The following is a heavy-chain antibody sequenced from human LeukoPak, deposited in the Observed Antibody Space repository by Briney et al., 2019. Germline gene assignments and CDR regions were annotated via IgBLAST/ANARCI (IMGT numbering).Heavy chain of an antibody. CDR2: INHSGST. D-gene: IGHD6-13*01. J-gene: IGHJ4*02. CDR3: ARVTGYRIEDYFDY. V-gene: IGHV4-34*01. Sequence: SETLSLTCAVYGGSFSGYYWSWIRQPPAKGLERIGEINHSGSTNYNPSLKSRVTISVDTSKNQFSLKLSSATAADTAVYYCARVTGYRIEDYFDYWGQGTLVTVSS. CDR1: GGSFSGYY.